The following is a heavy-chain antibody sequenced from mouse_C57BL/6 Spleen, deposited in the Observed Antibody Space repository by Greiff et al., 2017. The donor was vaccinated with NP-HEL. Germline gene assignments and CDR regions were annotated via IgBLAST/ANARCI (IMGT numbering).Heavy chain of an antibody. CDR1: GFSFNTYA. D-gene: IGHD2-4*01. Sequence: EVKLMESGGGLVQPKGSLKLSCAASGFSFNTYAMNWVRQAPGKGLEWVARIRSKSNNYATYYADSVKDRFTISRDDSESMLYLQMDNLKTEDTAMYYCVLITTVYYYAMDYWGQGTSVTVSS. J-gene: IGHJ4*01. CDR3: VLITTVYYYAMDY. CDR2: IRSKSNNYAT. V-gene: IGHV10-1*01.